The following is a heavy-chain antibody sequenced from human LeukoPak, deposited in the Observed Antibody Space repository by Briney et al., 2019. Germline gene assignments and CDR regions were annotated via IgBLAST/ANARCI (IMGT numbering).Heavy chain of an antibody. CDR3: AKTKRYCSGGSCYWPSDY. V-gene: IGHV3-11*03. J-gene: IGHJ4*02. D-gene: IGHD2-15*01. Sequence: GGSLRLPCAASGFTFSDYYMSWIRQAPGKGLEWVSDISSGSSYTNYADSVKGRFTISRDNAKNSLFLQMTSLRVEDTAVYYCAKTKRYCSGGSCYWPSDYWGQGTLVTVSS. CDR2: ISSGSSYT. CDR1: GFTFSDYY.